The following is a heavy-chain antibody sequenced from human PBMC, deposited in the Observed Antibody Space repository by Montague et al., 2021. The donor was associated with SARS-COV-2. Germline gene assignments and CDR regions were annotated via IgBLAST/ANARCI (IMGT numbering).Heavy chain of an antibody. CDR3: ALSLRYFDWADAFDV. J-gene: IGHJ3*01. CDR2: IYNSGST. D-gene: IGHD3-9*01. CDR1: GGSIDNYF. Sequence: TLSLTCTASGGSIDNYFWSWIRQPPGKGLEWIGYIYNSGSTNYNPSLKSRVTMSGDTSNNQFSLKLSSVTAADTAMYYCALSLRYFDWADAFDVWGQGTMVIASS. V-gene: IGHV4-59*13.